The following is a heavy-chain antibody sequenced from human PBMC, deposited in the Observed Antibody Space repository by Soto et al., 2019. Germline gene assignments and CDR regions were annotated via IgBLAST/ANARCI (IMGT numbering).Heavy chain of an antibody. CDR2: ISYDGMTK. Sequence: QVQLVESGGGVVQPGRSLRLSCEASGITFRGYAMPWVRQAPGQGLEWVAVISYDGMTKKYADSVKGRLTISRDDSKNTLYLHMNSLRVDDTAVYYCAKAPRREGSFDPWGQGTLVTVSS. CDR3: AKAPRREGSFDP. J-gene: IGHJ5*02. V-gene: IGHV3-30*04. D-gene: IGHD3-10*01. CDR1: GITFRGYA.